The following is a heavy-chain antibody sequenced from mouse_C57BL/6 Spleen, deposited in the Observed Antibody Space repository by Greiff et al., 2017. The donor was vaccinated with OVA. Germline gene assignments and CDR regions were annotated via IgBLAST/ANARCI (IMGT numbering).Heavy chain of an antibody. J-gene: IGHJ3*01. V-gene: IGHV1-54*01. D-gene: IGHD2-3*01. CDR1: GYAFTNYL. CDR3: AREEDGYYVWFAY. CDR2: INPGSGGT. Sequence: QVQLQQSGAELVRPGTSVKVSCKASGYAFTNYLIEWVKQRPGQGLEWIGVINPGSGGTNYNEKFKGKATLTADKSSSTAYMQLSSLTSEDSAVYFCAREEDGYYVWFAYWGQGTPVTVSA.